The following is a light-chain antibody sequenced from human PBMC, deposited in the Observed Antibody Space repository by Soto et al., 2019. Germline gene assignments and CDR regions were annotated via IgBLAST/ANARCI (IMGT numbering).Light chain of an antibody. CDR2: AAS. J-gene: IGKJ2*01. CDR1: QTISTL. CDR3: QQSLTIPYT. Sequence: DIQMTQSPSSLSASVRDRVTITCRASQTISTLLNWYQQKPGKDPKLLIYAASTLQSGVPSRFSGSGSGTAFTLTINSLQHEDFATYYCQQSLTIPYTFGQGTKLEIK. V-gene: IGKV1-39*01.